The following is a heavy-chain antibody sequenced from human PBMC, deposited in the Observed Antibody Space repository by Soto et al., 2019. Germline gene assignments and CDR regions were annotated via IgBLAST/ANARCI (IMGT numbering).Heavy chain of an antibody. D-gene: IGHD6-19*01. Sequence: HITLKESGPTLVKPTQTLTLTCAFSGFSLSTSGVGVGWIRQPPGKALEWLALLYWDGDIRYSPSLRSRLTLNKEPYKNPVVPTIANMDPVDTATFFCVHGNGWVFDYWGQGTLVTVPP. CDR3: VHGNGWVFDY. CDR1: GFSLSTSGVG. CDR2: LYWDGDI. V-gene: IGHV2-5*02. J-gene: IGHJ4*02.